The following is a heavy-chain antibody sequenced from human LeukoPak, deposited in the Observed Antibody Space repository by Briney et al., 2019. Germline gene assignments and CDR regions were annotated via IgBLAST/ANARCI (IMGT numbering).Heavy chain of an antibody. J-gene: IGHJ4*02. D-gene: IGHD4-17*01. CDR1: GYTFTSYG. V-gene: IGHV1-18*01. Sequence: GASVKVSCKASGYTFTSYGISWVRQAPGQGLEWMGWISAYNGNTNYAQELQGRVTMTTDTSTSTAYMELRSLRSDDTAVYYCARDRNDYGDSHYFDYWGQGTLVTVSS. CDR2: ISAYNGNT. CDR3: ARDRNDYGDSHYFDY.